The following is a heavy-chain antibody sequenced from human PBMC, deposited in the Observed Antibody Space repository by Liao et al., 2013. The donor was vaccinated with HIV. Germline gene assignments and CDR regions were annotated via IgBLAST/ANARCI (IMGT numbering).Heavy chain of an antibody. Sequence: QVQLQESGPGLVKPSQTLSLTCTVSGGSISSGGYYWNWIRQPAGKGLEWIGRIYTSGSTNYNPSLKSRVTISVDTSKNQFSLKLSSVTAADTAVYYCATGYSSGWYSYYFDCWGQGTLVTVSS. CDR1: GGSISSGGYY. CDR2: IYTSGST. V-gene: IGHV4-61*02. J-gene: IGHJ4*02. CDR3: ATGYSSGWYSYYFDC. D-gene: IGHD6-19*01.